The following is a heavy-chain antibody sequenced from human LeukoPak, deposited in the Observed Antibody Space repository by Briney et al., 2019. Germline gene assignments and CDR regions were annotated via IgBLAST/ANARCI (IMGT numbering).Heavy chain of an antibody. V-gene: IGHV4-39*01. J-gene: IGHJ5*02. D-gene: IGHD3-10*01. CDR3: ARQKWITMVRGVINWFDP. Sequence: SETLSLTCTVSGGSISSSSYYWAWLRPPPGKGLEWVGSINYSGNTYYNPSLKSRVTISVDTSKSQFFLKLSSVTAADTAVYYCARQKWITMVRGVINWFDPWGQGTLVTVSS. CDR1: GGSISSSSYY. CDR2: INYSGNT.